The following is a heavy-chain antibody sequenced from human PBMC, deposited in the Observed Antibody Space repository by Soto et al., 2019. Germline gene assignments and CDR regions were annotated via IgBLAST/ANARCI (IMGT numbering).Heavy chain of an antibody. CDR3: AKGSVLRVVEAPLAILGGVDV. V-gene: IGHV3-33*06. J-gene: IGHJ6*02. D-gene: IGHD2-8*01. Sequence: GGSLRLSCVASGFTFSSYGMHWVRQAPGKGLEWVAVMSYDGSHEYYADSVKGRFTISRDNSKTILYLQMNSLRLEDTAVYYCAKGSVLRVVEAPLAILGGVDVWGQGAMVTVSS. CDR2: MSYDGSHE. CDR1: GFTFSSYG.